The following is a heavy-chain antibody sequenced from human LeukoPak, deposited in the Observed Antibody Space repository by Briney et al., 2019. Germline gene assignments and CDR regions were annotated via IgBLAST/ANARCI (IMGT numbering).Heavy chain of an antibody. Sequence: GGSLRLSCAASGFTFDDYAMHWVRQAPGKGLEWFSGISWNSGSIGYADSVKGRFTISRDNAKNSLYLQMNSLRAEDTALYYCAKSIGGSYYVSFDYWGQGTLVTVSS. CDR1: GFTFDDYA. J-gene: IGHJ4*02. CDR2: ISWNSGSI. V-gene: IGHV3-9*01. CDR3: AKSIGGSYYVSFDY. D-gene: IGHD1-26*01.